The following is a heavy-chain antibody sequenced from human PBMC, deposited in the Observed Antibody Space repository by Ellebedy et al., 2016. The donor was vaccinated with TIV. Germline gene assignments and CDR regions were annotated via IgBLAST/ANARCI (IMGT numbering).Heavy chain of an antibody. J-gene: IGHJ6*02. V-gene: IGHV3-33*01. D-gene: IGHD2-2*01. CDR1: GFTFSSYG. Sequence: GESLKISCAASGFTFSSYGMHWVRQAPGKGLEWVAVIWYDGSNKYYADSVKGRFTISRDNSKNTLYLQMNSLRAEDTAVYYCARDYIVVVPAAIGNYWYYYGMDVWGQGTTVTVSS. CDR2: IWYDGSNK. CDR3: ARDYIVVVPAAIGNYWYYYGMDV.